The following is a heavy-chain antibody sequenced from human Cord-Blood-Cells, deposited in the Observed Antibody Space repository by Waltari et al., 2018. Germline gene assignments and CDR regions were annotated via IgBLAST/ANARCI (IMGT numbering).Heavy chain of an antibody. CDR2: IWYDGSNK. CDR3: ARVRYGGNEGFDY. Sequence: QVQLVESGGGVVQPGRSLRLSCAASGFTFSSYGMHWVRQAPGKGLEWVAVIWYDGSNKYYADSVKGRFTISRDNSKNTLYLQMNSLRAEDTAVYYCARVRYGGNEGFDYWGQGTLVTVSS. CDR1: GFTFSSYG. V-gene: IGHV3-33*01. J-gene: IGHJ4*02. D-gene: IGHD2-15*01.